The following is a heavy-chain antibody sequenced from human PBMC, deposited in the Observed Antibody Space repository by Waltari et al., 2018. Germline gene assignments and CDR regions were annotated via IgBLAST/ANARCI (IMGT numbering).Heavy chain of an antibody. CDR1: VGSISSGDYY. Sequence: QVQLQESGPGLVDPSQTLSLTCPVSVGSISSGDYYWGWIRQPPGKGLEWIGFIYHSGNTHYNPSLKSRITMSVDTSKNQFSLNLNSVNAADTAVYYCARGTHGFDPWGQGTLVTVSS. V-gene: IGHV4-30-4*08. J-gene: IGHJ5*02. CDR2: IYHSGNT. CDR3: ARGTHGFDP.